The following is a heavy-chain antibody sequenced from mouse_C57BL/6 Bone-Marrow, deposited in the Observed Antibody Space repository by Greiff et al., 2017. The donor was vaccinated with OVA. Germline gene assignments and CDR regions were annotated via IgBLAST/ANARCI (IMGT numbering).Heavy chain of an antibody. CDR3: ARRYYYGSSDY. Sequence: EVKLMESGGDLVKPGGSLKLSCAASGFTFSSYGMSWVRQTPDKRLEWVATISSGGSYTYYPDSVKGRFTISRDNAKNTPYLQMSSLKSEDTAMYYCARRYYYGSSDYWGQGTTLTVSS. CDR2: ISSGGSYT. CDR1: GFTFSSYG. V-gene: IGHV5-6*02. J-gene: IGHJ2*01. D-gene: IGHD1-1*01.